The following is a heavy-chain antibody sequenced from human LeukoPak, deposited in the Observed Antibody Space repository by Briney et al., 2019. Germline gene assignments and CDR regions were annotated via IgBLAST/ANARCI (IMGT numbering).Heavy chain of an antibody. D-gene: IGHD6-13*01. CDR2: ISGGGAT. J-gene: IGHJ4*02. Sequence: GGSLRLSCAASGFTFSSYAMTWVRQAPGKGLEWVSSISGGGATYYADSVKGRFTISRDNSKNTLYLQVNSLRAEDTAVYYCAKVETAAAATLRGFDYWGQGTLVTVSS. CDR1: GFTFSSYA. CDR3: AKVETAAAATLRGFDY. V-gene: IGHV3-23*01.